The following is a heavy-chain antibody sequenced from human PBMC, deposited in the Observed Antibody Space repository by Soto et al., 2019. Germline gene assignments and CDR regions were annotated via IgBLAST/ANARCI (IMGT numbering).Heavy chain of an antibody. CDR3: ARDPTYYDFWSGYSSYYYGMDV. CDR2: IYTSGST. D-gene: IGHD3-3*01. V-gene: IGHV4-4*07. Sequence: SETLSLTCTVSGGSISSYYWSWIRQPAGEGLEWIGRIYTSGSTNYNPSLKSRVTMSVDTSKNQFSLKLSSVTAADTAVYYCARDPTYYDFWSGYSSYYYGMDVWGQGTTVTVSS. J-gene: IGHJ6*02. CDR1: GGSISSYY.